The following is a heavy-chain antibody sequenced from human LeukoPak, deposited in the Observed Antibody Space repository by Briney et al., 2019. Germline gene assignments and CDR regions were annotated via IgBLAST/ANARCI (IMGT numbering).Heavy chain of an antibody. CDR3: ARALTTLTYEGY. V-gene: IGHV4-39*01. CDR1: DGSISSSSYY. D-gene: IGHD1-1*01. Sequence: PSETLSLTCTVSDGSISSSSYYWGWIRQPPGKGLEWIGTIYYTGSTYYNPSLKSRVTLSVDTSKNQFSLRLNSVTATDTAVYYCARALTTLTYEGYWGQGTLVTVSS. CDR2: IYYTGST. J-gene: IGHJ4*02.